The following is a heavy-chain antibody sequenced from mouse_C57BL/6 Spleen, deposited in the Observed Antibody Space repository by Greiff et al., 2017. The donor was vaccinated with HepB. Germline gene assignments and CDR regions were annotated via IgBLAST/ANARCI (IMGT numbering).Heavy chain of an antibody. CDR3: ARTYYGPYYFDY. Sequence: QVQLQQSGPELVKPGASVKISCKASGYAFSSSWMNWVKQRPGKGLEWIGRIYPGDGDTNYNGKFKGKATLTADKSSSTAYMQLSSLTSEDSAVYCCARTYYGPYYFDYWGQGTTLTVSS. CDR1: GYAFSSSW. V-gene: IGHV1-82*01. CDR2: IYPGDGDT. D-gene: IGHD2-10*01. J-gene: IGHJ2*01.